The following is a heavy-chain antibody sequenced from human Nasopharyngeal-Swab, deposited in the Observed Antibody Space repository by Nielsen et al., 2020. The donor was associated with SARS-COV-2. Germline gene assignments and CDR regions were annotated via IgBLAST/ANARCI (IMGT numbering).Heavy chain of an antibody. Sequence: PQPPGKGLEWVAVISYDGSNKYYAGSVKGRFTISRDNSKNTLYLQMNSLRAEDTAVYYCARGRTTVVTGDAFDIWGQGTMVTVSS. CDR2: ISYDGSNK. V-gene: IGHV3-30-3*01. D-gene: IGHD4-23*01. J-gene: IGHJ3*02. CDR3: ARGRTTVVTGDAFDI.